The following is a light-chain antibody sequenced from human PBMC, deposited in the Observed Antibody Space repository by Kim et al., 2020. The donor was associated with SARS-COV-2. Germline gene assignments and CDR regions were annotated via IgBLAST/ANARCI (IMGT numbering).Light chain of an antibody. J-gene: IGLJ2*01. CDR1: SSNIGSNT. CDR3: AAWDDSLSGPV. CDR2: SYN. V-gene: IGLV1-44*01. Sequence: QLVLTQPPSASGTPGQRVTISCSGSSSNIGSNTVNWYQQLPGTAPKLLIYSYNQRPSGVPDRFSGSKSGTSASLAISGLQSEDEADYYCAAWDDSLSGPVFGGGTQLTVL.